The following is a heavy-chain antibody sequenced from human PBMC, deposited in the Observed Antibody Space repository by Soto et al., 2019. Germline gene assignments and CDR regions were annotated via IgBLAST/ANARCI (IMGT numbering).Heavy chain of an antibody. CDR3: ARGMEISHYWNFDL. Sequence: QVQLVQSGAEVKEPGASVKVSCKASGYTLTDYYMQWVRQAPGQGLEWMGGINPKSGGSKSAQLFQGRVTRTRDISISTVYMEVSRLRFDDTAVYYCARGMEISHYWNFDLWCRGTLVTVSS. J-gene: IGHJ2*01. V-gene: IGHV1-2*02. D-gene: IGHD1-1*01. CDR2: INPKSGGS. CDR1: GYTLTDYY.